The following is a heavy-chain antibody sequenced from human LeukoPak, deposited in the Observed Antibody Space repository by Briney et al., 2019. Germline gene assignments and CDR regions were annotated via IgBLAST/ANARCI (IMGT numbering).Heavy chain of an antibody. D-gene: IGHD2-2*01. Sequence: GGSLRLSCAASGFTFSSYAMSWVRQAPGKGLEWVSSITSSSGYIYYVDSVKGRFTISRDNAKSSLYLQMNSLRAEDTAVYYCARSPRYCTSANCSYWGQGTLVTVSS. CDR2: ITSSSGYI. J-gene: IGHJ4*02. CDR3: ARSPRYCTSANCSY. V-gene: IGHV3-21*01. CDR1: GFTFSSYA.